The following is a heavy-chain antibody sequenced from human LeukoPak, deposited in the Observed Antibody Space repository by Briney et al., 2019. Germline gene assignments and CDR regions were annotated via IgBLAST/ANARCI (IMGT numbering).Heavy chain of an antibody. CDR2: IYYSGST. D-gene: IGHD3-3*01. Sequence: SDTLSLTCAVSGYSISNSTWWGWIRQPPGKGLEWIGYIYYSGSTNFNSSLKSRVTMSVDTSKNQFSLRLRSVTALDTAVYYCATATTIFGVLDYWGQGTLVTVSS. CDR3: ATATTIFGVLDY. CDR1: GYSISNSTW. J-gene: IGHJ4*02. V-gene: IGHV4-28*06.